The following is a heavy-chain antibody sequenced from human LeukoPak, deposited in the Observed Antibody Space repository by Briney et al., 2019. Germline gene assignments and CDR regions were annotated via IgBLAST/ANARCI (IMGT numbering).Heavy chain of an antibody. CDR3: AKMGVWGSYRVDY. Sequence: GGSLRLSCAASGFTFNSYAMSWVRQAPGRGLEWVSSISGSAATTYYADSVKGRFTISRDNSKNTVSLQMNSLRAEDTAVYYCAKMGVWGSYRVDYWGQGTLVTVSS. V-gene: IGHV3-23*01. D-gene: IGHD3-16*02. J-gene: IGHJ4*02. CDR1: GFTFNSYA. CDR2: ISGSAATT.